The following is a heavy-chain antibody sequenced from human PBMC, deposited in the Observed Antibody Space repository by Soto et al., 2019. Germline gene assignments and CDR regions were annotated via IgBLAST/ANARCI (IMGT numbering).Heavy chain of an antibody. J-gene: IGHJ4*02. CDR2: IGASGAGT. Sequence: GGSLRLSCGASGFTFSSYAMSWVRQAPGKGLEWVSAIGASGAGTYYAEYVKGRFTISRDNSKNTLYLQMNSLRAEDTAVYYCALRKTGSYFDYWGQGTLGTVSS. D-gene: IGHD1-26*01. CDR3: ALRKTGSYFDY. CDR1: GFTFSSYA. V-gene: IGHV3-23*01.